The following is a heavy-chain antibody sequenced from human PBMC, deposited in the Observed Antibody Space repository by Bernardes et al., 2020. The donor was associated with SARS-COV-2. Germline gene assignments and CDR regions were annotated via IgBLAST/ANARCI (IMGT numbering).Heavy chain of an antibody. Sequence: GGSLRLSCAASGFTFSSYGMHWVRQAPGKGLEWVAVIWYDGSNKYYADSVKGRFTISRDNSKNTLYLQMNSLRAEDTAVYYCARDIDVWDTAMRGVGATPFDYWGQGTLVTVSS. CDR2: IWYDGSNK. CDR3: ARDIDVWDTAMRGVGATPFDY. V-gene: IGHV3-33*01. CDR1: GFTFSSYG. D-gene: IGHD5-18*01. J-gene: IGHJ4*02.